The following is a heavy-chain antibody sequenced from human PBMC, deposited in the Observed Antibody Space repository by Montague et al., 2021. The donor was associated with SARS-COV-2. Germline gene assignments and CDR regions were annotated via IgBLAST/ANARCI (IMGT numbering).Heavy chain of an antibody. Sequence: SETLSLTCGVFGASIRGNPWSWLRKRPGKGLEWIGEVRDTGTTNYNPSVRSRANIFVDTSKAQFSLTLTSVNTADTAVYYCARFVKTGTTSAFDRWGQGTLVIVSS. CDR2: VRDTGTT. V-gene: IGHV4-59*12. D-gene: IGHD3-3*02. CDR1: GASIRGNP. CDR3: ARFVKTGTTSAFDR. J-gene: IGHJ1*01.